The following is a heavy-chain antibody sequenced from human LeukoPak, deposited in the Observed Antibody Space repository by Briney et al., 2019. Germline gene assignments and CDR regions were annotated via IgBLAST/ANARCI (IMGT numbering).Heavy chain of an antibody. D-gene: IGHD4-23*01. V-gene: IGHV4-61*02. CDR2: IYTSGST. J-gene: IGHJ5*02. CDR1: GGSISSGSYY. Sequence: PSETLSLTCTVSGGSISSGSYYWSWIRQPAGKGLEWIGRIYTSGSTNYNPSLKSRVTISVDTSKNQFSLKLSSVTAADTAVYYCARVWVTVDWFDPWGQGTLVTVSS. CDR3: ARVWVTVDWFDP.